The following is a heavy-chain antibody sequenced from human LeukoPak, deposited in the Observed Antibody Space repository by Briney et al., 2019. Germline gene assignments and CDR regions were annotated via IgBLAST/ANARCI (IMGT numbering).Heavy chain of an antibody. CDR2: MYYSGSS. CDR3: ARTSKVGNYAYYFDY. V-gene: IGHV4-59*12. Sequence: PSETLSLTCTVSGGSTSSYYWSWIRQPPGKGLEWIGYMYYSGSSNYNPSLKSRVTISVDTPKNQFSLKLYSVTAADTAVYYCARTSKVGNYAYYFDYWGQGTLVTVSS. J-gene: IGHJ4*02. CDR1: GGSTSSYY. D-gene: IGHD3-16*01.